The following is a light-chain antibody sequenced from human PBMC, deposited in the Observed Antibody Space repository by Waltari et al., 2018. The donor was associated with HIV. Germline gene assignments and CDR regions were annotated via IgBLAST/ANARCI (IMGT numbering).Light chain of an antibody. V-gene: IGLV3-21*02. Sequence: SYVLTQPPPVSVATGQTARHTRGGFNIGKKRVPWYHQKPGQAPVVVIYNDDDRPSGIPERFSGSNSGNTATLTISKVEVGDEADYYCRVWDSSGDPWVFGGGTRVTVL. J-gene: IGLJ3*02. CDR3: RVWDSSGDPWV. CDR2: NDD. CDR1: NIGKKR.